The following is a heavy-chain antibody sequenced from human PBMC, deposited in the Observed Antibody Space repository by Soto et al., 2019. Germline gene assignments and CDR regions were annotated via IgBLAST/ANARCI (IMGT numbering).Heavy chain of an antibody. Sequence: QLQLQESGPGLVKPSETLSLTCTVSGGSISSSSYYWGWIRQPPGKGLEWIGSIYYSGSTYYNPSLKSRVTISVDTSKNQFSLKLSSVTAADTAVYYCARHVTCITGTTGCSWFAPWGQGTLVTVSS. CDR3: ARHVTCITGTTGCSWFAP. V-gene: IGHV4-39*01. D-gene: IGHD1-7*01. CDR2: IYYSGST. CDR1: GGSISSSSYY. J-gene: IGHJ5*02.